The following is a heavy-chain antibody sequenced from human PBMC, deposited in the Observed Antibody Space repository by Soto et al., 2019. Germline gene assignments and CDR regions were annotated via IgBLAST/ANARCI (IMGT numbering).Heavy chain of an antibody. CDR1: GFTFSKSS. V-gene: IGHV3-21*01. Sequence: PGGSLRLSCAASGFTFSKSSMNWVRQPPGKGLEWLSSISTNSNYIRYADSVKGRFTISRDNAKNSLSLQMMNLRADDTAMYYCETDTADIEVVPATTWGRGTLVTVSS. D-gene: IGHD2-15*01. CDR2: ISTNSNYI. CDR3: ETDTADIEVVPATT. J-gene: IGHJ4*02.